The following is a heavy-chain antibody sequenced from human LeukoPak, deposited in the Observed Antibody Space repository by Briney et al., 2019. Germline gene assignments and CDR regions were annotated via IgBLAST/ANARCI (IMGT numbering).Heavy chain of an antibody. Sequence: PSETLSLTCTVSGGSISSHYWTWIRQPAGKGLEWIGRIYSSGSTNYNPSLKSRVTLSVDTSKNQFSLRLTSVTAADTAVYYCARKGISALAGAFDIWGQGTMVTVSS. D-gene: IGHD2-15*01. CDR1: GGSISSHY. CDR3: ARKGISALAGAFDI. V-gene: IGHV4-4*07. J-gene: IGHJ3*02. CDR2: IYSSGST.